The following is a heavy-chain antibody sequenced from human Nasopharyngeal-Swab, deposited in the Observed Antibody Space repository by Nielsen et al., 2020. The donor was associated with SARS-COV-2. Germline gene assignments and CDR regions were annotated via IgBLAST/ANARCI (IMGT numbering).Heavy chain of an antibody. CDR3: ASRGASADPSTRDLPFSRRTFDL. J-gene: IGHJ2*01. D-gene: IGHD6-13*01. Sequence: GESLKISYAASGFTFSSYGMHWVRQAPGKGLKWVAVIWYDGSNKYYADSVKGRFTISRDNSKNTLYLQMNSLRAEDTAVYYCASRGASADPSTRDLPFSRRTFDLWGRGTLVTVSS. CDR1: GFTFSSYG. V-gene: IGHV3-33*01. CDR2: IWYDGSNK.